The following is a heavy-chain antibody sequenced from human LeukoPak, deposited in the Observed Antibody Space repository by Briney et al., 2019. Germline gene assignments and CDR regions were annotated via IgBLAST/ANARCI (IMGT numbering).Heavy chain of an antibody. CDR2: IYTSGST. Sequence: SQTLSLTCTVSGGSISSGSYYWSWLRQPAGKGLEWIGRIYTSGSTNYNPSLESRVTVSVDTSKNQFSLKLSSVTAADAAVYYCARAPYSLIQLSLVGGVFDIWGQGTMVTVSS. V-gene: IGHV4-61*02. D-gene: IGHD5-18*01. CDR3: ARAPYSLIQLSLVGGVFDI. CDR1: GGSISSGSYY. J-gene: IGHJ3*02.